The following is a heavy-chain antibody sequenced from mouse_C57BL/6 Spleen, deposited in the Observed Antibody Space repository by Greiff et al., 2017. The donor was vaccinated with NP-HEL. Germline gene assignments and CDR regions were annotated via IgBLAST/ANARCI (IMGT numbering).Heavy chain of an antibody. Sequence: VKLMESGAELMKPGASVKLSCKATGYTFTGYWIEWVKQRPGHGLEWIGEILPGSGSTNYNEKFKGKATFTADTSSNTAYMQLSSLTTEDSAIYYCARERIYYDYDGYFDYWGQGTTLTVSS. CDR1: GYTFTGYW. D-gene: IGHD2-4*01. J-gene: IGHJ2*01. V-gene: IGHV1-9*01. CDR2: ILPGSGST. CDR3: ARERIYYDYDGYFDY.